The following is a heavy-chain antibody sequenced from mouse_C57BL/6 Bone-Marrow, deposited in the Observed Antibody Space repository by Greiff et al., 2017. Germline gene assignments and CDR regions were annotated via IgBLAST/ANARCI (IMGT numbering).Heavy chain of an antibody. Sequence: QVQLQQSGAELVKPGASVKMSCKASGYTFTSYWITWVKQRPGQGLEWIGDIYPGSGSTNYNEKFKSKATLTVDTSSSTAYMQLSSLTSEDSAVYYCVGNLLWLLPYYFDYWGQGTTLTVSS. D-gene: IGHD2-9*01. J-gene: IGHJ2*01. CDR1: GYTFTSYW. CDR3: VGNLLWLLPYYFDY. V-gene: IGHV1-55*01. CDR2: IYPGSGST.